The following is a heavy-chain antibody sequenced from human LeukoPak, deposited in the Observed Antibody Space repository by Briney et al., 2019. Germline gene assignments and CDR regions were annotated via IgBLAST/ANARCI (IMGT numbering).Heavy chain of an antibody. V-gene: IGHV3-30-3*01. CDR2: ISYDGSNK. CDR3: AREVGIAAAVSFDY. J-gene: IGHJ4*02. CDR1: GFTFSSYA. D-gene: IGHD6-13*01. Sequence: GGSLRLSCAAPGFTFSSYAMHWVRQAPGKGLEWVAVISYDGSNKYYADSVKGRFTISRDNSKNTLYLQMNSLRAEDTAVYYCAREVGIAAAVSFDYWGQGTLVTVSS.